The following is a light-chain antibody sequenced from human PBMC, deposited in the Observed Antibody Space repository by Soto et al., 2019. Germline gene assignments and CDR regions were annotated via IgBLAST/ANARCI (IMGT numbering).Light chain of an antibody. Sequence: EIGLTQSKVTLSLSTEERATPSRGASQRFSSSYLAWYHQKNGQAPRLLIYGASSRATGIPDRFSGSEYGTDFNLTIIRLEXEDSAVYYXQQYGXSPSTFGQGTRLEIK. J-gene: IGKJ5*01. CDR1: QRFSSSY. CDR2: GAS. V-gene: IGKV3-20*01. CDR3: QQYGXSPST.